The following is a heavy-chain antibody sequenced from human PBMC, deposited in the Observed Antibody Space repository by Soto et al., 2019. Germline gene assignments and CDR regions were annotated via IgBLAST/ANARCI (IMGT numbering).Heavy chain of an antibody. CDR2: ISGSGGST. D-gene: IGHD3-22*01. Sequence: VGSLRLSCAASGFTFSSYAMSWVRQAPGKGLEWVSAISGSGGSTYYADSVKGRFTISRDNSKNTLYLQMNSLRAEDTAVYYCAKDYYDSSGYYYWGQGTLVTVSS. CDR3: AKDYYDSSGYYY. J-gene: IGHJ4*02. CDR1: GFTFSSYA. V-gene: IGHV3-23*01.